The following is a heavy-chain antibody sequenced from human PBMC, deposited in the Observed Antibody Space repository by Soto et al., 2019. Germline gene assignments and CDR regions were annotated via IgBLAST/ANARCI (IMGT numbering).Heavy chain of an antibody. Sequence: GGSLRLSCAASGFTFSSYDMHWVRQATGKGLEWVSAIGTAGDTYYPGSVKGRFTISRENAKNSLYLQMNSLRAGDTAVYYCARARLLWFGEFYYYYGMDVWGQGTTVTVSS. CDR2: IGTAGDT. CDR3: ARARLLWFGEFYYYYGMDV. D-gene: IGHD3-10*01. J-gene: IGHJ6*02. CDR1: GFTFSSYD. V-gene: IGHV3-13*01.